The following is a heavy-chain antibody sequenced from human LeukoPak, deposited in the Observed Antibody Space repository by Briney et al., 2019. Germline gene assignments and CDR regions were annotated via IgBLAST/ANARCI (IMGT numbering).Heavy chain of an antibody. Sequence: GGSLRLSCAASGFTFSNYAMSWVRQAPGKGLEWVSSISSSSSYIYYADSVKGRFTISRDNAKNSLYLQMNSLRAEDTAVYYCAREEKARDYDFWSASYYYYYYMDVWGKGTTVTVSS. CDR1: GFTFSNYA. J-gene: IGHJ6*03. CDR3: AREEKARDYDFWSASYYYYYYMDV. CDR2: ISSSSSYI. D-gene: IGHD3-3*01. V-gene: IGHV3-21*01.